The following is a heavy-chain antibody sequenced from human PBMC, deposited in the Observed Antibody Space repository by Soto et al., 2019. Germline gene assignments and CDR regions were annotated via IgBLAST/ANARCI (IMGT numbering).Heavy chain of an antibody. V-gene: IGHV3-33*01. CDR2: IWYDGSKK. Sequence: GGSLRLSCAASGFTFSNYGFHWVRQAPGKGLEWVAVIWYDGSKKYYVESVKGRFTISRDNSKNTLYLQMNSLRAEDTAVYYCARDLGSTNYYFDYWGQGTLVTVSS. J-gene: IGHJ4*02. CDR1: GFTFSNYG. D-gene: IGHD5-12*01. CDR3: ARDLGSTNYYFDY.